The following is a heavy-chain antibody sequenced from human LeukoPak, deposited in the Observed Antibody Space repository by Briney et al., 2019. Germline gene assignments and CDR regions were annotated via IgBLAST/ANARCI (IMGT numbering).Heavy chain of an antibody. J-gene: IGHJ4*02. CDR2: IYYSGST. V-gene: IGHV4-30-4*08. CDR1: GGSISSGDYY. CDR3: ASILRFLEEGLDY. D-gene: IGHD3-3*01. Sequence: SQTLSLTCTVSGGSISSGDYYWSWIRQPPGKGLEWIGYIYYSGSTYYNPSLKSRVTISVDTSKNQFSLKLSSVTAADTAVYYCASILRFLEEGLDYWGQGTLVTVSS.